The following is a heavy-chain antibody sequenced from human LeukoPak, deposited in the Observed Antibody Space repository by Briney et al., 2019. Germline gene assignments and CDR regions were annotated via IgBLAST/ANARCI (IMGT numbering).Heavy chain of an antibody. V-gene: IGHV4-4*07. D-gene: IGHD2-8*01. Sequence: PSETLSLTCTVSGGSISSYYWSWIRQPPGKGLEWIGRIYTSGSTNYNPSLKSRVTISVDKSKNQFSLKLSSVTAADTAVYYCARETPVRPFDYWGQGTLVTVSS. CDR3: ARETPVRPFDY. J-gene: IGHJ4*02. CDR1: GGSISSYY. CDR2: IYTSGST.